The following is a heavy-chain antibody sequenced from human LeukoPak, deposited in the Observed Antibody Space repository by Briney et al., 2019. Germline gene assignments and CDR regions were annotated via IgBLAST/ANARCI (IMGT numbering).Heavy chain of an antibody. D-gene: IGHD2-15*01. Sequence: SETLSLTCAVSGGSISSDHWWSWVRQPPGKGLEWIGEIHHSGSTNYNPSLKSRVTISVDKFKNQFSLKLSSVTAADTAVYYCAREPPKGYCSGGSCYHAFDIWGQGTMVTVSS. V-gene: IGHV4-4*02. CDR3: AREPPKGYCSGGSCYHAFDI. J-gene: IGHJ3*02. CDR1: GGSISSDHW. CDR2: IHHSGST.